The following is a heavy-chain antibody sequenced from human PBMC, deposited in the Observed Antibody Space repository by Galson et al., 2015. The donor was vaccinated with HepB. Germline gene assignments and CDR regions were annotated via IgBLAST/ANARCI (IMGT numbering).Heavy chain of an antibody. CDR1: GFTFGGYT. CDR3: ARDPDRDGYNWGYYYYYGMDV. CDR2: ISSSRTYI. J-gene: IGHJ6*02. Sequence: SLRLSCAASGFTFGGYTMNWVRQAPGKGLEWVSSISSSRTYIYYADSVKGRFTISRDNAKNSLYLQMNSRRAEDTAVYYCARDPDRDGYNWGYYYYYGMDVWGQGTTVTVSS. D-gene: IGHD5-24*01. V-gene: IGHV3-21*01.